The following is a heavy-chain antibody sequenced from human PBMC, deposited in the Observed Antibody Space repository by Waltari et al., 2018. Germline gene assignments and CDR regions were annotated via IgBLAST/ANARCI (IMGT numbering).Heavy chain of an antibody. J-gene: IGHJ3*02. Sequence: QLQLQESGPGLVKPSETLSLTCTVSGGSISSSSYYWGWIRQPPGKGLEWIGSIYYSGSTYYNPSLKSRVTISVDTSKNQFSLKLSSVTAADTAVYYCASLYYYGSGSSLGDAFDIWGQGTMVTVSS. CDR3: ASLYYYGSGSSLGDAFDI. V-gene: IGHV4-39*01. CDR2: IYYSGST. CDR1: GGSISSSSYY. D-gene: IGHD3-10*01.